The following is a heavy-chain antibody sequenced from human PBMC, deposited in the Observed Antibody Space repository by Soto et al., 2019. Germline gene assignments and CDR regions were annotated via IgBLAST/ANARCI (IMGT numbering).Heavy chain of an antibody. CDR3: AREPGGITGIRGDVDY. Sequence: GVSLRRSWLASGFTFSDYSMSWFRQAPGQWLEWVGFIRRHVSSATTEYAASVQGRLIISRDDSKSVAYMEMSSLKTEDTAVYYCAREPGGITGIRGDVDYWDQGTLVTASS. D-gene: IGHD3-10*01. J-gene: IGHJ4*02. V-gene: IGHV3-49*03. CDR2: IRRHVSSATT. CDR1: GFTFSDYS.